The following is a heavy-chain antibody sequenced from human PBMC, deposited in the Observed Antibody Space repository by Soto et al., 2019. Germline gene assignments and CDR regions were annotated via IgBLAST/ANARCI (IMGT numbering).Heavy chain of an antibody. CDR3: ARGPRTAAAASSAFDI. Sequence: ASVKVSCKASGYTFTGYYMHWVRQAPGQGLEWMGWINPNSGGTNYAQKFQGWVTMTRDTSISTAYMELSRLRSDDTAVYYCARGPRTAAAASSAFDIWGQGTMVTVS. CDR1: GYTFTGYY. D-gene: IGHD6-13*01. V-gene: IGHV1-2*04. J-gene: IGHJ3*02. CDR2: INPNSGGT.